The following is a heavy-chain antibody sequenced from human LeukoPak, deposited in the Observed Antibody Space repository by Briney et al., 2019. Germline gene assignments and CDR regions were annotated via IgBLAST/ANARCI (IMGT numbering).Heavy chain of an antibody. CDR3: ARERGYSYGYLHYYGMDV. CDR2: ISSSSSTI. V-gene: IGHV3-48*04. D-gene: IGHD5-18*01. Sequence: PGGSLRLSCAASGFTFSSYSMNWVRQAPGKGLEWVSYISSSSSTIYYADSVKGRFTISRDNAKNSLYLQMNSLRAEDTAVYYCARERGYSYGYLHYYGMDVWGQGTTVTVSS. CDR1: GFTFSSYS. J-gene: IGHJ6*02.